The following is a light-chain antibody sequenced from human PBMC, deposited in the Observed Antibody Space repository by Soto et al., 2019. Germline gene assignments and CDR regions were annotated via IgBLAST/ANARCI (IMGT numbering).Light chain of an antibody. CDR3: QQYNNWPPFT. CDR2: GAS. CDR1: QSVSGN. J-gene: IGKJ3*01. V-gene: IGKV3-15*01. Sequence: EIVMTQSPATLSVSPGERATLSCRASQSVSGNLAWYQQKPGQAPRLLIYGASTRATGIPARFSGSGSGAEFTLAISSLQSEDFAVYYWQQYNNWPPFTFGPGTKVDI.